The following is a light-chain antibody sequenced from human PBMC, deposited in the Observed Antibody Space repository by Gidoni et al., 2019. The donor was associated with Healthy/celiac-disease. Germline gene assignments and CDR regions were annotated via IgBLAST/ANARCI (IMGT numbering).Light chain of an antibody. CDR3: QQSYSTPSLT. CDR1: QSISSY. Sequence: DIQMTQSPSSLSASVGERVTITCRASQSISSYLNLYQQKPGKAPKLLIYAASSLHSGVPSRFSGSGSWTDFTITISSLQPEDFATYDCQQSYSTPSLTFGGGTKVEIK. CDR2: AAS. V-gene: IGKV1-39*01. J-gene: IGKJ4*01.